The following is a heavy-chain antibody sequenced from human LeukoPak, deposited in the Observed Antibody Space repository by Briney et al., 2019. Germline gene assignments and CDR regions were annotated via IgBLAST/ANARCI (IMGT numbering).Heavy chain of an antibody. D-gene: IGHD5-18*01. CDR3: ASPYSYGYNYYYMDV. CDR1: GGSISSSSYY. V-gene: IGHV4-39*01. Sequence: SETLSLTCTVSGGSISSSSYYWGWIRQPPGKGLEWIGSIYYSGSTYYNPSLKSRVTISVDTSKNQFSLKLSSVTAADTAVYYCASPYSYGYNYYYMDVWGKGTTVTVSS. J-gene: IGHJ6*03. CDR2: IYYSGST.